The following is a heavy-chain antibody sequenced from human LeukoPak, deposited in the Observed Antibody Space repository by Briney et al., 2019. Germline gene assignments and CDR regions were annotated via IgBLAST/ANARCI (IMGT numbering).Heavy chain of an antibody. CDR3: ANPRTGYYDAFDT. CDR1: GFTFSTSGLTFSNYA. CDR2: IGDTGLST. V-gene: IGHV3-23*01. D-gene: IGHD6-25*01. Sequence: GGSLRHSCAASGFTFSTSGLTFSNYAMSWVRQAPGKGLEWVSGIGDTGLSTYYADSVKGRFTISRDNSKNTVYLQMNRLRAGDTAIFYCANPRTGYYDAFDTWGPGTMVTVSS. J-gene: IGHJ3*02.